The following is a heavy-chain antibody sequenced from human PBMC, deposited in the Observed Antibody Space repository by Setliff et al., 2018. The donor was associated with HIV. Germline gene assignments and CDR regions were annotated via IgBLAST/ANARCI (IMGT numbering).Heavy chain of an antibody. CDR2: IYYSGSTS. Sequence: SETLSLTCTVSGGSISSSSYCWGWIRQPPGKGLEWIGSIYYSGSTSYYNPSLKSRVTISVDTSKNQFSLKLSSVTAADTAVYYCARDEEVVVTAIRDYYYYYMDVWGKGTTVTVSS. D-gene: IGHD2-21*02. CDR3: ARDEEVVVTAIRDYYYYYMDV. J-gene: IGHJ6*03. V-gene: IGHV4-39*07. CDR1: GGSISSSSYC.